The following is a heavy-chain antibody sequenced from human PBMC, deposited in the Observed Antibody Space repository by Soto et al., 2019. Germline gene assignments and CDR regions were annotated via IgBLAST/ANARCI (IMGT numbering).Heavy chain of an antibody. J-gene: IGHJ4*02. D-gene: IGHD1-1*01. CDR2: ISGSGDAT. CDR1: GFTFTSYA. Sequence: GGSLRLSCAASGFTFTSYAMSWVRQAPGKGLEWVSAISGSGDATYYADSVKGRFSISRDNSKNTLFLQMNSLMTDAAAVFYFSVTTGSEETVPDYWGQGALVTVSS. V-gene: IGHV3-23*01. CDR3: SVTTGSEETVPDY.